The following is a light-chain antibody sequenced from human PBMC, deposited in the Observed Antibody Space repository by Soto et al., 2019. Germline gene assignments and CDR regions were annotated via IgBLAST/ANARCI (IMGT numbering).Light chain of an antibody. J-gene: IGKJ5*01. CDR2: DAS. CDR3: QQYGGSPIT. CDR1: QSVSSNY. V-gene: IGKV3-20*01. Sequence: EIVLTQSPGTLSLSPGERATLSCRTSQSVSSNYLAWYQQKPGQAPRLLIYDASNRATGIPARLSGSGSGTDFTLTISRLEPEDFAVYYCQQYGGSPITFGLGTRLEIK.